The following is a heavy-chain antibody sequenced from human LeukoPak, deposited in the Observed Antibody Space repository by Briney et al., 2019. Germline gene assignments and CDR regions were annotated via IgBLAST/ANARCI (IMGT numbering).Heavy chain of an antibody. CDR2: INHSGST. Sequence: PSETLSLTCAVYGGSFSGYYWSWIRQPPGKGLEWIGEINHSGSTNYNPSLKSRVTISVDTSKNQFSLKLSSVTAADTAVYYCARHLGRGYSYGYSFTHYYYGMDVWGQGTTVTVSS. V-gene: IGHV4-34*01. CDR1: GGSFSGYY. J-gene: IGHJ6*02. CDR3: ARHLGRGYSYGYSFTHYYYGMDV. D-gene: IGHD5-18*01.